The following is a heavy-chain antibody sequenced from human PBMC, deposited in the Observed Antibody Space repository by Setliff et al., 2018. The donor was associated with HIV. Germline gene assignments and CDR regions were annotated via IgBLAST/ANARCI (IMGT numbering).Heavy chain of an antibody. Sequence: ASVKVSCKTSGYSFSTSGISWVRQAPGQGLEWMGWIGGYLHDTNAAPHLEARLTMTADTSASTAYMEVTRLTSDDTAVYYCAGVSSQFSEWRKDYFEYWGQGSLVTVSS. CDR3: AGVSSQFSEWRKDYFEY. D-gene: IGHD3-3*01. CDR1: GYSFSTSG. V-gene: IGHV1-18*01. J-gene: IGHJ4*02. CDR2: IGGYLHDT.